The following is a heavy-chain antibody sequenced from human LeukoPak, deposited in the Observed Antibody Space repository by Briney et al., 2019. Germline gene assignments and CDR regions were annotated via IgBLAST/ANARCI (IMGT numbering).Heavy chain of an antibody. J-gene: IGHJ1*01. V-gene: IGHV4-34*01. D-gene: IGHD1-1*01. Sequence: SETLSLTCAVYGGSFSGYYWSWIRQPPGKGLEWIGEINHSGSTNYNPSLKSRVTISVNTSKNQFSLKLSSVTAEDTAVYYCARGASFATTSTEYFQDWGQGTLVTVSS. CDR3: ARGASFATTSTEYFQD. CDR2: INHSGST. CDR1: GGSFSGYY.